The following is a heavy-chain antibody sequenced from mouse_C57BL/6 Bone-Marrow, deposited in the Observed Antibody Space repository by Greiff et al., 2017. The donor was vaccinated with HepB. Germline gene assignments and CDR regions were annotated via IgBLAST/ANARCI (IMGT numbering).Heavy chain of an antibody. CDR3: ARRGLNLVYFDY. Sequence: QVQLQQPGAELVRPGTSVKLSCKASGYTFTSYWMHWVKQRPGQGLEWIGVIDPSDSYTNYNQKFKGKATLTVDTSSSTAYTQLSSLTSEDSAVYYCARRGLNLVYFDYWGQGTTLTVSS. D-gene: IGHD1-3*01. J-gene: IGHJ2*01. V-gene: IGHV1-59*01. CDR2: IDPSDSYT. CDR1: GYTFTSYW.